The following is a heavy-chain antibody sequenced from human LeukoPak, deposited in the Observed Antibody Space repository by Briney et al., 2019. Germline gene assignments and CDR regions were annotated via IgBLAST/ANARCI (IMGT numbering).Heavy chain of an antibody. V-gene: IGHV2-70*04. J-gene: IGHJ4*02. Sequence: ESGPTPVNPTQTLTLTRTFSGFSLSTRAMRVTWFRQPPGKALEWLARIDWDDDKFYSTSLKTRLTISKDTSKNQVVLTMTNVDPLDTATYYCARAYSSSWLDYWGQGTLVTVSS. CDR2: IDWDDDK. CDR3: ARAYSSSWLDY. CDR1: GFSLSTRAMR. D-gene: IGHD6-13*01.